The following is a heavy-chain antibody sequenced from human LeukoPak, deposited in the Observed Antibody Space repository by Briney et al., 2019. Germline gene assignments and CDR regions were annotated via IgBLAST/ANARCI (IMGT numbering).Heavy chain of an antibody. CDR3: ARNPLYCGGDCYPLFS. CDR2: ISSSSSTI. D-gene: IGHD2-21*02. V-gene: IGHV3-48*02. CDR1: GFTFSSYS. J-gene: IGHJ5*02. Sequence: PGGSLRLSCAASGFTFSSYSMNWVRQAPGKGLEWVSYISSSSSTIYYADSVKGRFTISRDNAKNSLYLQMNSLRDEDTAVYYCARNPLYCGGDCYPLFSWGQGTLVTVSS.